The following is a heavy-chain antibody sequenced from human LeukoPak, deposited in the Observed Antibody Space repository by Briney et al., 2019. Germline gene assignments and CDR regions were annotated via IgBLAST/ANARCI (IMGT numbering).Heavy chain of an antibody. CDR3: AREPTSGREPTSGRPLDY. V-gene: IGHV4-34*01. Sequence: PSETLSLTCAVYGGSFSGYYWSWIRQPPGNGLEYIGEINHSGSTNYNPSLKSRVTISVDTSKNQFSLKLSSVTAADTAVYYCAREPTSGREPTSGRPLDYWGQGTLVTVSS. J-gene: IGHJ4*02. CDR1: GGSFSGYY. D-gene: IGHD5-12*01. CDR2: INHSGST.